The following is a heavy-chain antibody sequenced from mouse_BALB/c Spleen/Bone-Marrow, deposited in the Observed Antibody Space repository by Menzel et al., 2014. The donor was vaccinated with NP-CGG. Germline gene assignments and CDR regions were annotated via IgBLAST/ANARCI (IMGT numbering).Heavy chain of an antibody. CDR2: IWGDGTT. J-gene: IGHJ4*01. CDR3: AREKYGNYYAMGY. V-gene: IGHV2-6-7*01. Sequence: QVQLQQSGPGLVAPPQSLSITCTVSGFSLTDYGINWVRQPPGKGLEWLGMIWGDGTTDYNSALRSRLSINKDNSRSQVFLKMNSLQTDDTARYYCAREKYGNYYAMGYWGQGTSVTVSS. D-gene: IGHD2-10*02. CDR1: GFSLTDYG.